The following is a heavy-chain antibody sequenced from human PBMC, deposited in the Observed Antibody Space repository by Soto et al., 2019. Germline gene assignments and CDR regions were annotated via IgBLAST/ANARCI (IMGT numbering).Heavy chain of an antibody. V-gene: IGHV4-59*01. CDR2: IYYSGST. D-gene: IGHD5-12*01. CDR1: GGSISSYY. CDR3: ASIPRRDGYNFDY. J-gene: IGHJ4*02. Sequence: SETLSLTCTVSGGSISSYYWSWIRQPPGKGLEWIGYIYYSGSTNYSPSLKSRVTISVDTSKNQFSLKLSSVTAADTAVYYCASIPRRDGYNFDYWGQGTLVTVSS.